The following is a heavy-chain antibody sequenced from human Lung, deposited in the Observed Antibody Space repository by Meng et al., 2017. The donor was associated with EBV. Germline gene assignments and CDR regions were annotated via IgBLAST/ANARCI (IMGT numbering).Heavy chain of an antibody. CDR1: GFAFSDSG. D-gene: IGHD4-23*01. J-gene: IGHJ4*02. CDR3: AKGKPVDY. Sequence: QVQLVESGGGVVKPARSLRLSCVASGFAFSDSGMHWVRQAPGKGLEWVAVIFYDGSMKYYGDSVRGRFTISRDNPKNTVYLQMNGLRTEDTALYYCAKGKPVDYWGRGTLVTVSS. V-gene: IGHV3-30*18. CDR2: IFYDGSMK.